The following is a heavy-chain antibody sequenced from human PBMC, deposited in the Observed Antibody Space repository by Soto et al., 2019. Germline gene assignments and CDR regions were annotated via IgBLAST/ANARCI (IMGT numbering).Heavy chain of an antibody. J-gene: IGHJ4*02. CDR2: IYYRGNT. CDR1: GGSIGTYY. D-gene: IGHD3-9*01. Sequence: SETLSLTCTVSGGSIGTYYWSWNRQPPGKGLEWIGYIYYRGNTDYNPSLKSRVTISLDTPKNQFSLKLSSVTAADTAVYYCARHPGYYDILTGYTTYYFDYWGQGILVTVSS. CDR3: ARHPGYYDILTGYTTYYFDY. V-gene: IGHV4-59*08.